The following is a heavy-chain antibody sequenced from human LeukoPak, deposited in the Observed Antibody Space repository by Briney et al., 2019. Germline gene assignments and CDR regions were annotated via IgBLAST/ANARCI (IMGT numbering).Heavy chain of an antibody. Sequence: SVKVSCKASGGTFSSYAISWVRQAPGQGLEWMGGIIPIFGTANYAQKFQGRVTITTDESTRTAYMEVSSLRSEDTAVYYCARIKQLERLDDAFDIWGQGTMVTVSS. D-gene: IGHD1-1*01. V-gene: IGHV1-69*05. CDR2: IIPIFGTA. J-gene: IGHJ3*02. CDR3: ARIKQLERLDDAFDI. CDR1: GGTFSSYA.